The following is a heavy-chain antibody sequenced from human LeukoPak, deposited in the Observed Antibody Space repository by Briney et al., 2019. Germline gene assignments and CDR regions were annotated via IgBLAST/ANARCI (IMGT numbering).Heavy chain of an antibody. V-gene: IGHV4-59*01. D-gene: IGHD3-3*01. CDR3: ARLENRDYYYGMDV. J-gene: IGHJ6*04. CDR1: GGSISSYY. CDR2: IYYSGST. Sequence: SETLSLTCTVSGGSISSYYWSWIRQPPGKGVEWIGYIYYSGSTNYNPSLKSRVTISVDTSKNQFSLKLSSVTAADTAVYYCARLENRDYYYGMDVWGKGTTVTVSS.